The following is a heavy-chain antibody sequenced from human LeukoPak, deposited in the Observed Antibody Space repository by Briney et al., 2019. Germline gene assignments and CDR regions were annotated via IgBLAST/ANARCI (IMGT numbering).Heavy chain of an antibody. V-gene: IGHV4-59*01. CDR3: ARTPYSSGRLGGYPYYYMDV. J-gene: IGHJ6*04. D-gene: IGHD3-16*02. CDR1: GGSMNDYY. Sequence: SETLPLTCAVSGGSMNDYYWSWVRQSPGKGLDWIGQIYYTGNANYNPSLKSRLTISVDTSKNQLSLRLRSLTAADTAVYFCARTPYSSGRLGGYPYYYMDVWGKGTTVTVTS. CDR2: IYYTGNA.